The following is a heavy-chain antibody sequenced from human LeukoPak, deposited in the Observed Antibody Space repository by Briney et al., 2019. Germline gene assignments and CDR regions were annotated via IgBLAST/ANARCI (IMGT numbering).Heavy chain of an antibody. D-gene: IGHD3-22*01. CDR2: ISGSGGST. CDR1: GFTFSSYA. Sequence: PGGSLRLSCAASGFTFSSYAMSWVRQAPGKGLEWVSAISGSGGSTYYADSVKGRFTISRDNSNNTLYLQMNSLRAEDTAVYYCAKDQDSSGYYVCDYWGQGTLVTVSS. J-gene: IGHJ4*02. CDR3: AKDQDSSGYYVCDY. V-gene: IGHV3-23*01.